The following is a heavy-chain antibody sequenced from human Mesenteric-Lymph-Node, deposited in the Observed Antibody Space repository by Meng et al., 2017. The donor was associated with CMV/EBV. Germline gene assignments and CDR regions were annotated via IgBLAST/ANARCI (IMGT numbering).Heavy chain of an antibody. D-gene: IGHD3-3*01. CDR3: ARGVDFWSGYYIYYFDY. J-gene: IGHJ4*02. CDR2: IKQDGSEK. CDR1: GFTFSLYW. V-gene: IGHV3-7*03. Sequence: GGSLRLSCAASGFTFSLYWMSWVRQAPGKGLEWVANIKQDGSEKYYVDSVKGRFTISRDNANNSLYLQMNSLRAEDTAVYYCARGVDFWSGYYIYYFDYWGQGTLVTVSS.